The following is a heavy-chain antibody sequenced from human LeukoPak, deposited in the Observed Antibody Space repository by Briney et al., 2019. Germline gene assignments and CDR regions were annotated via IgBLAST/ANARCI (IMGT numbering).Heavy chain of an antibody. D-gene: IGHD2-2*01. CDR2: IYHSGST. V-gene: IGHV4-38-2*02. CDR3: AKRYCSSTTCYDDRGAFDY. CDR1: GYSISNDYY. Sequence: SETLSLTCTVSGYSISNDYYWGWIRQPPRKGLEWIGSIYHSGSTYYNPSLKSRVTISVDTSKNQFSLKLSSVTAADTAVYYCAKRYCSSTTCYDDRGAFDYWGQGTLVTVSS. J-gene: IGHJ4*02.